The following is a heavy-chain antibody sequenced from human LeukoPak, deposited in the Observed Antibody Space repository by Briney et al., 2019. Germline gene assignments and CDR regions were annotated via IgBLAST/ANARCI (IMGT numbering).Heavy chain of an antibody. J-gene: IGHJ5*02. CDR2: MDYSGNT. Sequence: PSETLSLTCAAYGGSISSYYWSWIRQPPGKGLEWIGYMDYSGNTNYNPSLKSRVTISVDTSKNQFSLKLSSVTAADTAVYYCARGLSSYGIGWFDPWGQGTLVTVSS. V-gene: IGHV4-59*01. D-gene: IGHD1-1*01. CDR3: ARGLSSYGIGWFDP. CDR1: GGSISSYY.